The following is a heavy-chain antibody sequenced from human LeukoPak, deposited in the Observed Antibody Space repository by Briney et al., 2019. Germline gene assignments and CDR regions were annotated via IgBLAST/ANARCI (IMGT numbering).Heavy chain of an antibody. Sequence: SVKVSCKASGGTFSSYAISWVRQAPGQGLEWMGGIIPIFGTANYAQKFQGRVTTTADESTSTAYMELSSLRSEDTAVYYCAICSGSYRDAFDIWGQGTMVTVSS. V-gene: IGHV1-69*13. CDR1: GGTFSSYA. CDR2: IIPIFGTA. D-gene: IGHD1-26*01. J-gene: IGHJ3*02. CDR3: AICSGSYRDAFDI.